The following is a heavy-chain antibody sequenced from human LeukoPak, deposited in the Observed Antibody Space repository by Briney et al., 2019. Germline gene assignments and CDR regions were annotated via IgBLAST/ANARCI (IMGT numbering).Heavy chain of an antibody. J-gene: IGHJ3*02. Sequence: SGTLSLTCTVSGGSISSGDYYWSWIRQPPGKGLEWIGYIYYSGSTYYNPSLKSRVTISVDTSKNQFSLKLSSVTAADTAVYYCARECSGDLGEAFDIWGQGTMVTVSS. CDR1: GGSISSGDYY. D-gene: IGHD6-19*01. CDR2: IYYSGST. CDR3: ARECSGDLGEAFDI. V-gene: IGHV4-30-4*08.